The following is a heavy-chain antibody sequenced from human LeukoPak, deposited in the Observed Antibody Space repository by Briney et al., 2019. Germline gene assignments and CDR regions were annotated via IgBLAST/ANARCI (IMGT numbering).Heavy chain of an antibody. D-gene: IGHD3-16*02. V-gene: IGHV3-23*01. CDR2: ISGSGGST. J-gene: IGHJ4*02. CDR3: AKWRYEVITFGGVIVPPFFDY. CDR1: GFTFSSYA. Sequence: PGVSLRLSCAASGFTFSSYAMSWVRQAPGKGLEWVSAISGSGGSTYYADSVKGRFTISRDNSKNTLYLQMNSLRAEDTAVYYCAKWRYEVITFGGVIVPPFFDYWGQGTLVTVSS.